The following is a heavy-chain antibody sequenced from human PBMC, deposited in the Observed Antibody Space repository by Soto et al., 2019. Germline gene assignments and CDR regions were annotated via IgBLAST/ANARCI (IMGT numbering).Heavy chain of an antibody. J-gene: IGHJ5*02. CDR3: ARSEGSSWKILLNWFDP. CDR2: ISSSGSTI. Sequence: LRLSCAASGFTFSDYYMSWIRQAPGKGLEWVSYISSSGSTIYYADSVKGRFTISRDNAKNSLYLQMNSLRAEDTAVYYCARSEGSSWKILLNWFDPWGQGTLVTVSS. V-gene: IGHV3-11*01. CDR1: GFTFSDYY. D-gene: IGHD6-13*01.